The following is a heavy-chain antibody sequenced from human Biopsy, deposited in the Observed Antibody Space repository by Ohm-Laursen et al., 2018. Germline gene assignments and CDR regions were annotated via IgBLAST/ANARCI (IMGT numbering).Heavy chain of an antibody. J-gene: IGHJ4*02. CDR1: GGSIDTQS. CDR3: ARVKGEWPEYEFDK. V-gene: IGHV4-4*07. CDR2: VDIRGHA. Sequence: SDTLSLTCTVSGGSIDTQSWIRQPAGKGLEWIGRVDIRGHADYSSSLRSRVTMSADPSKNQFSLKLTSVTAADTAVYFCARVKGEWPEYEFDKWGQGILVTVSS. D-gene: IGHD3-16*01.